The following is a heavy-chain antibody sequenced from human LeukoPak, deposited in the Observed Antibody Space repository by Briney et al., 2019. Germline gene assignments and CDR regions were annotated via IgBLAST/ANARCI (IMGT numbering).Heavy chain of an antibody. J-gene: IGHJ4*02. Sequence: GASVKASCKASGYTFTGYYMHWVRQAPGQGLEWMGWINPKRGATKYVQKFQGRVTMTSDTSMSTVYMEMSRLRSDDTAVYYCARVRYDYGAKDIDYWGQGTLVTVSS. CDR2: INPKRGAT. D-gene: IGHD4-23*01. CDR1: GYTFTGYY. CDR3: ARVRYDYGAKDIDY. V-gene: IGHV1-2*02.